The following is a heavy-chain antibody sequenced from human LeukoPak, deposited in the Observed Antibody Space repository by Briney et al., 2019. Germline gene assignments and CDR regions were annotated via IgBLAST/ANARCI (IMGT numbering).Heavy chain of an antibody. D-gene: IGHD3-16*01. J-gene: IGHJ5*02. CDR1: GSTFTCYY. V-gene: IGHV1-2*02. CDR2: INPNSGGT. Sequence: ASVKCSCKASGSTFTCYYMHWVRPARGQGLEWMGWINPNSGGTNYAQKFQGRVTMTRATSISTAYMELSRLRSDDTAVYYCARERSDDGGNWFDPWGQGTLVTVSS. CDR3: ARERSDDGGNWFDP.